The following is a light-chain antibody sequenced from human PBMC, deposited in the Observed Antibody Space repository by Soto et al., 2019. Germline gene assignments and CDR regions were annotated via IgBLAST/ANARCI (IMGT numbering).Light chain of an antibody. V-gene: IGKV1-39*01. CDR3: QHSYSTPWT. Sequence: DIQMTQSPSSLSASVGDRVTITCRASQSISSYLNWYQQKPGKAPKLLIYAASSLQSGVPSRFSGSGSGTDFTLNISSLQTDDFATYYCQHSYSTPWTFGQGTKVGI. CDR1: QSISSY. CDR2: AAS. J-gene: IGKJ1*01.